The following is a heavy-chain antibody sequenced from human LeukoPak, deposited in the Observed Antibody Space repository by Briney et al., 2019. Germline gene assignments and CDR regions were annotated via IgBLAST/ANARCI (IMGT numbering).Heavy chain of an antibody. D-gene: IGHD6-19*01. CDR1: GFTFSSYW. J-gene: IGHJ4*02. V-gene: IGHV3-7*01. Sequence: GGSLRLSCAASGFTFSSYWMSWVRQAPGKGLEWVANIKQDGSEKYYVDSVKGRFTISRDNAKNSLYLQMNSLRAEDTAVYYCARAPYSSGLELGDYWGQGTLVTVSS. CDR3: ARAPYSSGLELGDY. CDR2: IKQDGSEK.